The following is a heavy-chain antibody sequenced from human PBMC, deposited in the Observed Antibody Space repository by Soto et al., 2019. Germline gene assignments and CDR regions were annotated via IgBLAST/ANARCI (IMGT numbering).Heavy chain of an antibody. CDR1: GGSISSYY. Sequence: SETLSLTCTVSGGSISSYYWSWIRQPPGKGLEWIGYIYYSGSTNYNPSLKSRVTISVDTSKNQFSLKLSSVTTADTAVYYWARFLKRSPNWGGTYYYMDVWGQGTTVTVSS. D-gene: IGHD7-27*01. CDR2: IYYSGST. V-gene: IGHV4-59*01. CDR3: ARFLKRSPNWGGTYYYMDV. J-gene: IGHJ6*03.